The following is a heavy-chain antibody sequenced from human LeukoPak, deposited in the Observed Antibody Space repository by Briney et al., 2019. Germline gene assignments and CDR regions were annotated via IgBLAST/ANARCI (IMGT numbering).Heavy chain of an antibody. CDR2: TTHSGITT. D-gene: IGHD6-19*01. CDR1: GFSSTDFD. J-gene: IGHJ4*02. Sequence: PGGSLRLSCTASGFSSTDFDMNWVRQAPGKGLEWVSHTTHSGITTHYADSVKGRFTISRDNSKSTLYLQMNSLRAEDTAVYYCAKPVTGSIFDYWGRGTLVTVSS. CDR3: AKPVTGSIFDY. V-gene: IGHV3-23*01.